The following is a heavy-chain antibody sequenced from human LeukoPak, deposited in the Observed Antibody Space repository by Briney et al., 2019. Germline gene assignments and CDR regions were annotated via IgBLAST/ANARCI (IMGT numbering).Heavy chain of an antibody. CDR1: GGSISSSSYY. J-gene: IGHJ6*02. D-gene: IGHD2-15*01. CDR3: ARRVDGSSPPVYYYGMDV. Sequence: SESLSLTCTVSGGSISSSSYYWGWIRQPPGKGLEWVGIIYYSGSTYYNPSLKSRVTISVDTSKNQFYLKLSSVTAADTAVYYCARRVDGSSPPVYYYGMDVWGQGTTVTVSS. V-gene: IGHV4-39*01. CDR2: IYYSGST.